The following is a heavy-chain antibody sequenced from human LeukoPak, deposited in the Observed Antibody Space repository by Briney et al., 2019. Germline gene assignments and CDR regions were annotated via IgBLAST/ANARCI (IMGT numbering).Heavy chain of an antibody. CDR2: ISAYNGNT. J-gene: IGHJ4*02. CDR1: GYTFTSYG. V-gene: IGHV1-18*01. Sequence: ASVKVSCKASGYTFTSYGISWVRQAPGQGLEWMGWISAYNGNTNYAQKLQGRVTMTTDTSTSTAYMELRSLRSDDTAVYYCARDRSYYSSSSPDFDYWGQGTLVTVSS. CDR3: ARDRSYYSSSSPDFDY. D-gene: IGHD6-6*01.